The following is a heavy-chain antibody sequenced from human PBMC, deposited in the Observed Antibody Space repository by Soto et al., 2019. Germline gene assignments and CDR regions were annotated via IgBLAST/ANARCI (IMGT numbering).Heavy chain of an antibody. D-gene: IGHD3-10*01. CDR2: ISWNSGSI. Sequence: EVQLVDSGGGLVQPGRSLRLSCAASGFTFDDYAMHWVRQAPGKGLEWVSGISWNSGSIGYADSVKGRFTISRDNAKNCLYLQMNRLRAEDTALYYWAKDRMVRVVINVWVPSFDYWGKGTLVTVSS. CDR3: AKDRMVRVVINVWVPSFDY. J-gene: IGHJ4*02. V-gene: IGHV3-9*01. CDR1: GFTFDDYA.